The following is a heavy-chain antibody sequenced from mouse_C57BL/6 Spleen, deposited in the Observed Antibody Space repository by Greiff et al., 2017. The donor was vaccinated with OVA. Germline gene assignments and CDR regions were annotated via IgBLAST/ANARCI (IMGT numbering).Heavy chain of an antibody. J-gene: IGHJ2*01. CDR2: ISGGGGNT. V-gene: IGHV5-9*01. D-gene: IGHD3-2*02. CDR1: GFTFSSYT. Sequence: EVKVVESGGGLVKPGGSLKLSCAASGFTFSSYTMSWVRQTPEKRLEWVATISGGGGNTYYPDSVKGRFTISRDNAKNTLYLQMSSLRSEDTALYYCARGGAAQAPFDYWGQGTTLTVSS. CDR3: ARGGAAQAPFDY.